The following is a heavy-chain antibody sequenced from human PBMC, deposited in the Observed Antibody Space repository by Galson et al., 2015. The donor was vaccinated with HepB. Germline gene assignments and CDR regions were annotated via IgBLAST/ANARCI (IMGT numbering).Heavy chain of an antibody. J-gene: IGHJ4*02. CDR1: GFTFTTYA. D-gene: IGHD5-18*01. CDR2: ISDSGDNT. Sequence: SLRLSCAASGFTFTTYAMRWVRQAPGKGLEWVLGISDSGDNTYYADSVKGRFTISRDNSKNTLYLQMDSLRAEDTAVYYCVHGYFFDNWGQGTLVTVSS. CDR3: VHGYFFDN. V-gene: IGHV3-23*01.